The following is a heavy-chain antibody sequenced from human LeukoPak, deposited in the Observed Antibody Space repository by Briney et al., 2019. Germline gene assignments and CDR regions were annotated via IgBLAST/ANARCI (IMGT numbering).Heavy chain of an antibody. CDR3: ARGRGYSYGTSGYYFDY. Sequence: GGSLRLSCAASGFTVSGNYMNWVRQAPGKGLEWVSVIYSGGNTYYADSVKGRFTISRDNSKNTLYLQMNSLGAEDTAVYYCARGRGYSYGTSGYYFDYWGQGTLVTVSS. CDR1: GFTVSGNY. J-gene: IGHJ4*02. CDR2: IYSGGNT. D-gene: IGHD5-18*01. V-gene: IGHV3-53*01.